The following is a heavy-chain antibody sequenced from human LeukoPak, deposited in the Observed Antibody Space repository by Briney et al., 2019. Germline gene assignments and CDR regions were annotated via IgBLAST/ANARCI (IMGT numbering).Heavy chain of an antibody. D-gene: IGHD4-17*01. Sequence: GGSLRLSCAASGFTFSDYYMSWIRQAPGKGLEWVSAISGSGGSTYYADSVKGRFTISRDNSKNTLYLQMNSLRAEDTAVYYCAKGGANDYGDYGYYFDYWGQGTLVTVSS. J-gene: IGHJ4*02. V-gene: IGHV3-23*01. CDR1: GFTFSDYY. CDR2: ISGSGGST. CDR3: AKGGANDYGDYGYYFDY.